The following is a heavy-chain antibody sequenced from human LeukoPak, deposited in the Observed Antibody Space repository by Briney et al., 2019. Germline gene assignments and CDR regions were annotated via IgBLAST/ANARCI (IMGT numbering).Heavy chain of an antibody. Sequence: SETLSLTCTVSGGSISSYYWNWIRQPPGKGLEWIGYIYYSGSTSYNPSLKSRVTMSVDTSKNQFSLNLSSVTAADTAVYYCATYRGTRGSYYYWGQGSLVTVSS. V-gene: IGHV4-59*08. D-gene: IGHD1-1*01. CDR2: IYYSGST. J-gene: IGHJ4*02. CDR3: ATYRGTRGSYYY. CDR1: GGSISSYY.